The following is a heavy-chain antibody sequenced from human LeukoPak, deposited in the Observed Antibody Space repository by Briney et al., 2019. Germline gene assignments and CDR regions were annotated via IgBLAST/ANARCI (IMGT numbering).Heavy chain of an antibody. D-gene: IGHD3-22*01. CDR2: ISSDASNQ. CDR3: ARGLFNYDSSGLNY. V-gene: IGHV3-30*03. Sequence: GGSLRLSCVASGSSFSTYGMHWVRQAPGKGLEWVAVISSDASNQYYTDSVKGRFTISRDNSKNTLYLQMNSLRAEDTAVYYCARGLFNYDSSGLNYWGQGTLVTVSS. CDR1: GSSFSTYG. J-gene: IGHJ4*02.